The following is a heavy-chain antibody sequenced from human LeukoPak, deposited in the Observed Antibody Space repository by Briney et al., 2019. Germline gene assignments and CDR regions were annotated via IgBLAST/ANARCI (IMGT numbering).Heavy chain of an antibody. Sequence: SVKVSCKASGGTFSNYAISWVRQAPGQGLEWMGRIIPILGIADYAQNFQGRVTITVDKSTSTVYMELSSLTSDDTAMCYCARALRGGDYTADYWGQGTLVTVSS. D-gene: IGHD3-16*01. CDR3: ARALRGGDYTADY. CDR2: IIPILGIA. V-gene: IGHV1-69*04. CDR1: GGTFSNYA. J-gene: IGHJ4*02.